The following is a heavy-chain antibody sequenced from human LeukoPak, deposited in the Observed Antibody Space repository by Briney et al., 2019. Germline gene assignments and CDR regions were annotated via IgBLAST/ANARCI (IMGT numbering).Heavy chain of an antibody. CDR3: ARVGPSGYYDSSGYYYDAFDI. V-gene: IGHV3-48*03. Sequence: GGSLRLSCAASGFTFSNYIMNWVRQAPGKGLEWVSYISSSGSTIYYADSVKGRFTISRDNAKNSLYLQMNSLRAEDMAVYYCARVGPSGYYDSSGYYYDAFDIWGQGTMVTVSS. CDR1: GFTFSNYI. CDR2: ISSSGSTI. J-gene: IGHJ3*02. D-gene: IGHD3-22*01.